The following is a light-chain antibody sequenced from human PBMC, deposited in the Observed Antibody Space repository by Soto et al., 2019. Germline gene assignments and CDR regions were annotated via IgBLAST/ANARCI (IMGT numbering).Light chain of an antibody. Sequence: EIVLTQSPATLSLSPGERATLSCRASQSISNYVAWYQQKPGQAPRLLIYDASDRATGIPGGFSGSGSGTDFTLTISSLEPEDFAVYYCQQHSNWPPITFGQGTRLEIK. CDR3: QQHSNWPPIT. J-gene: IGKJ5*01. CDR1: QSISNY. CDR2: DAS. V-gene: IGKV3-11*01.